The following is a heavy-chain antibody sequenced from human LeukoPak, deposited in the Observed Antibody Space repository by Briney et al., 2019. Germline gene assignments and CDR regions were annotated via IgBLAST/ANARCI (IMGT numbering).Heavy chain of an antibody. Sequence: SETLSLTCTVSGGSISSSSYYWGWIRQPPGKGLEWIGEINHSGSTNYNPSLKSRVTISVDTSKNQFSLKLSSVTAADTAVYYCARRLCGGDCYSTFSYWGQGTLVTVSS. CDR1: GGSISSSSYY. CDR2: INHSGST. V-gene: IGHV4-39*07. CDR3: ARRLCGGDCYSTFSY. J-gene: IGHJ4*02. D-gene: IGHD2-21*02.